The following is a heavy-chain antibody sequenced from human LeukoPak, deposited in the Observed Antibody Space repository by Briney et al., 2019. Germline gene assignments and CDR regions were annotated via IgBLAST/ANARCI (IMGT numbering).Heavy chain of an antibody. Sequence: PGGSLRLSCAASGFTFSNCAMSWVRQAPGKGLEWVAVISYDGSNKYYADSVKGRFTISRDNPKNTLYLQMNSLRAEDTAVYYCAKDMGTIFGVVTNYYYYGMDVWGQGTTVTVSS. CDR2: ISYDGSNK. CDR1: GFTFSNCA. V-gene: IGHV3-30*18. J-gene: IGHJ6*02. D-gene: IGHD3-3*01. CDR3: AKDMGTIFGVVTNYYYYGMDV.